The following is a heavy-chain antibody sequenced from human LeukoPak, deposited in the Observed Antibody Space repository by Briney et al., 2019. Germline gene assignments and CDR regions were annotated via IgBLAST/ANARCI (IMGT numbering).Heavy chain of an antibody. D-gene: IGHD6-19*01. CDR2: INPTTGST. Sequence: ASVKVSCKASGYTFTNYFMHWLRQARGQGLEWMGLINPTTGSTTYAQKFQGRVIMTRDTSTSTVYMEPSSLRSEDTAVYYCARRYGEQWLDYFDYWGQGTLATVSS. J-gene: IGHJ4*02. CDR1: GYTFTNYF. V-gene: IGHV1-46*01. CDR3: ARRYGEQWLDYFDY.